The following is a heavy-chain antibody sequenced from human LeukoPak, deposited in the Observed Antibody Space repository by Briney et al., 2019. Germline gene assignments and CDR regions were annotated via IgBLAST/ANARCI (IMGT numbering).Heavy chain of an antibody. CDR1: GGSISSYY. V-gene: IGHV4-59*01. CDR2: IYYSGST. Sequence: KPSETLSLTCTVSGGSISSYYWSWIRQPPGKGLEWIGYIYYSGSTNYNPSLKSRVAISVDTSKNQFSLKLSSVTAADTAVYYCARDGFVDYGSGSYYHDAFDSWGQGTMVTVSA. D-gene: IGHD3-10*01. CDR3: ARDGFVDYGSGSYYHDAFDS. J-gene: IGHJ3*02.